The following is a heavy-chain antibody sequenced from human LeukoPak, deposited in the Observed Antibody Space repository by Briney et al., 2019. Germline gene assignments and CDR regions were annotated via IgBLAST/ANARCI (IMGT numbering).Heavy chain of an antibody. D-gene: IGHD3-16*01. CDR2: IYYSGST. Sequence: PSETLSLTCTVSGGSISSSSYYWGWIRQPPGKGLEWIGSIYYSGSTYYNPSLKSRVTISVDTSKNQFSLKLSSVTAADTAVYYCARARGSQSFDYWGQGTLVTVSS. J-gene: IGHJ4*02. V-gene: IGHV4-39*01. CDR1: GGSISSSSYY. CDR3: ARARGSQSFDY.